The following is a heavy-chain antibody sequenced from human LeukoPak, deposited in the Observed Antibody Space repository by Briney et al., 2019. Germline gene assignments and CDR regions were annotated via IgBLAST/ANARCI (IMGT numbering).Heavy chain of an antibody. V-gene: IGHV4-59*01. J-gene: IGHJ3*02. Sequence: SETLSLTCTVSGGSISSYYWSWIRQPPGKGLEWIGYIYYSGSTNYNPSLKSRVTISVNTSKNQFSLKLSSVTAADTAVYYCAREGIVRAAFDIWGQGTMVTVSS. CDR3: AREGIVRAAFDI. D-gene: IGHD1-26*01. CDR1: GGSISSYY. CDR2: IYYSGST.